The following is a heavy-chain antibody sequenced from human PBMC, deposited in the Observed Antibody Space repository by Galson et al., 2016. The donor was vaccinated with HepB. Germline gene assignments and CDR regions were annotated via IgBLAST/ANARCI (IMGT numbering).Heavy chain of an antibody. CDR2: ISYDGVKR. Sequence: SLRLSCAASGFTFNEFAMHWVRQAPGKGLEWVAVISYDGVKRYYADSMKGRFTISRDNSKNTLYLQMYSLRAEDTAVYYCARDPYPRAKWLPDCYYYYGMDVWGQGTTVTVSS. CDR3: ARDPYPRAKWLPDCYYYYGMDV. J-gene: IGHJ6*02. V-gene: IGHV3-30*04. CDR1: GFTFNEFA. D-gene: IGHD5-12*01.